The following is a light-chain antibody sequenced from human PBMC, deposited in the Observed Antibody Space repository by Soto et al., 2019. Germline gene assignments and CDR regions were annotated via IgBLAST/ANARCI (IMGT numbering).Light chain of an antibody. CDR1: QRVSKSN. Sequence: EIVLTQSPVTLSLSPGERAALSCMASQRVSKSNIGWYQHKTGQAPRLLIYGGTKTTSGVPGRFSGSGSGTDFTLTISSLDPEDSAVYYCQHYGSSFLPFGGGTRVEIK. CDR2: GGT. CDR3: QHYGSSFLP. J-gene: IGKJ4*01. V-gene: IGKV3-20*01.